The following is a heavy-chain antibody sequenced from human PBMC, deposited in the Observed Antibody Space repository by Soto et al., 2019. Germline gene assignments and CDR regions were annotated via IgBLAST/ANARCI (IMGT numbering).Heavy chain of an antibody. Sequence: ASVKVSCKASGYTVTSYDINWVRQATGQGLEWIGWMKPNSSNTGYARGLQERVTMTRDMSMSTAYMELSSLRSEDTAVYYCPRHPGGRGYYYGMDVWGQGTTVTVSS. V-gene: IGHV1-8*01. J-gene: IGHJ6*02. CDR3: PRHPGGRGYYYGMDV. CDR1: GYTVTSYD. D-gene: IGHD2-15*01. CDR2: MKPNSSNT.